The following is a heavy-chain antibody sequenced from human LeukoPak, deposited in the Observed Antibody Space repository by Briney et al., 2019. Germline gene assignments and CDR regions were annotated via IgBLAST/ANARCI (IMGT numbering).Heavy chain of an antibody. V-gene: IGHV1-18*01. J-gene: IGHJ4*02. CDR1: GYTFTSHG. CDR3: ARARANSLYFDY. CDR2: ISAYTGNT. D-gene: IGHD4-23*01. Sequence: ASVKVSCKASGYTFTSHGISWVRQAPGQGLQWMGWISAYTGNTNYPQNLQGRVTVTTDTSTSTAYMELRSLKSDDTAVYYCARARANSLYFDYWGQGTLVTVSS.